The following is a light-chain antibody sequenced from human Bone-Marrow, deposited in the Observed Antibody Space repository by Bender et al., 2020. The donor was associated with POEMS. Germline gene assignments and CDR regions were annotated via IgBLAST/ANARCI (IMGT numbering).Light chain of an antibody. CDR2: EVT. Sequence: QSALTQPASVSGSPGQSITISCTGASSDIGSYNRVSWYQQSLGKAPKLMIFEVTKRPSGVSNRFSGSKSGNTASLTISGLQPEDEADYYCCSYGHTSTYVVFGGGTKLTVL. J-gene: IGLJ2*01. CDR1: SSDIGSYNR. CDR3: CSYGHTSTYVV. V-gene: IGLV2-23*02.